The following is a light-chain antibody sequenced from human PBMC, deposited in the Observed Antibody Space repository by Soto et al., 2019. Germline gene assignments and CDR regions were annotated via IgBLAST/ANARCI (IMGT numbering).Light chain of an antibody. Sequence: QSALTQPASVSGSPGQSITISCTGTSSDVGGYNYVSWYQQHPGKAPKLMIYEVSNRPSGVSNRFSGSKSGNTASLTISGLHAEDEADYYCSSYTSSNSYVFGTGTKLTVL. V-gene: IGLV2-14*01. J-gene: IGLJ1*01. CDR1: SSDVGGYNY. CDR2: EVS. CDR3: SSYTSSNSYV.